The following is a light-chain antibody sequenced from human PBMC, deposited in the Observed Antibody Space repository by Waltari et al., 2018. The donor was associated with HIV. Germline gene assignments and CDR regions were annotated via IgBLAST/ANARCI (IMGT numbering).Light chain of an antibody. V-gene: IGLV2-23*02. CDR3: CSYAGSSTVV. CDR2: EVS. CDR1: SSAVGRYNL. Sequence: QSALTQPASVSGSPGQSITISCTGTSSAVGRYNLVSWYQQHPGKAPKLMLYEVSKRPSGVSNRFSGSKSGNTASLTISGLQAEDEADYYCCSYAGSSTVVFGGGTKLTVL. J-gene: IGLJ2*01.